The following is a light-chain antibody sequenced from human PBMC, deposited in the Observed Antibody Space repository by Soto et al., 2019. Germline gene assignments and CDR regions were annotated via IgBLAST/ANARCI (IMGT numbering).Light chain of an antibody. CDR1: ISDVGGFNY. J-gene: IGLJ3*02. CDR3: CSYTGSYTFGV. V-gene: IGLV2-11*01. CDR2: DVT. Sequence: QSVLTQPRSVSGSPGQSVTISCTGTISDVGGFNYVSWHQQRPGKAPKVMIYDVTRRPSGVPDRFSGSKSGNTAFLTISGLQAEDEADYYCCSYTGSYTFGVFGGGTQLTVL.